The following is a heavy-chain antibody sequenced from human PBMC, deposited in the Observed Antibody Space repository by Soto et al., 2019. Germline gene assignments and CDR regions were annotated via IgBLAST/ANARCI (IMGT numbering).Heavy chain of an antibody. J-gene: IGHJ4*02. V-gene: IGHV3-23*01. D-gene: IGHD5-12*01. Sequence: GGSLRLSCAASGFTFSSYAMSWVRQAPGKGLEWVSAISGSGGSTYYADSGKGRFTISSDNSKNTLYLHMNSLKAEDTAVYYCAKTHWLRSKDSWGQGTLVTVSS. CDR2: ISGSGGST. CDR3: AKTHWLRSKDS. CDR1: GFTFSSYA.